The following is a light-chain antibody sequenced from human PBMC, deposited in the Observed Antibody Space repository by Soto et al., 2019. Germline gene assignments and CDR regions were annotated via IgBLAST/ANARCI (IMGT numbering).Light chain of an antibody. Sequence: QSVLTQPPSASGSPGQSVTISCTGTSSDVGGYNYVSWYQQHPGKAPKLMIYEVSKRPSGVTDRFSGSKSGNTASLTVSGRQAEDEADYYCSSYAGSNNFGVFGTGTKLTVL. V-gene: IGLV2-8*01. J-gene: IGLJ1*01. CDR1: SSDVGGYNY. CDR3: SSYAGSNNFGV. CDR2: EVS.